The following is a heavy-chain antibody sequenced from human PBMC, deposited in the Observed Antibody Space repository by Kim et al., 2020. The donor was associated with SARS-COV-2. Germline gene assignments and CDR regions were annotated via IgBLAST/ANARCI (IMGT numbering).Heavy chain of an antibody. CDR3: TSYPPRYCSGGSCYFQTYGMDV. CDR1: GFTFSGSA. J-gene: IGHJ6*02. D-gene: IGHD2-15*01. CDR2: IRSKANSYAT. Sequence: GGSLRLSCAASGFTFSGSAMHWVRQASGKGLEWVGRIRSKANSYATAYAASVKGRFTISRDDSKNTAYLQMNSLKTEDTAVYYCTSYPPRYCSGGSCYFQTYGMDVWGQGTTVTVSS. V-gene: IGHV3-73*01.